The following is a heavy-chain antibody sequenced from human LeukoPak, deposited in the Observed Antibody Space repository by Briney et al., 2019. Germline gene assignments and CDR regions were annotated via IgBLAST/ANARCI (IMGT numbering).Heavy chain of an antibody. Sequence: GRSLRLSCAASGFTFSSYGMHWVRQAPGKGLEWVAVIWYDGSNEYYADSVKGRFTISRDNSKNTLYLQMNSLRAEDTAVYYCARYYYDSGIYPRWGRASLVTVRS. V-gene: IGHV3-33*01. CDR2: IWYDGSNE. CDR3: ARYYYDSGIYPR. J-gene: IGHJ2*01. CDR1: GFTFSSYG. D-gene: IGHD3-22*01.